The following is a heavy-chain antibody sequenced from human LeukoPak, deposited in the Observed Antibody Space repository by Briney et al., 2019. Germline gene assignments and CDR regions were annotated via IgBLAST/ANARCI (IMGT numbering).Heavy chain of an antibody. CDR1: GYTFTSYG. V-gene: IGHV1-18*04. CDR2: ISAYNGNT. D-gene: IGHD6-13*01. Sequence: ASVNVSCKASGYTFTSYGISWVRQAPGQGLEWMGWISAYNGNTNYAQKLQGRVTMTTDTSTSTAYMELRSLRSDDTAVYYCARDPGIYSSSWTSFDYWGQGTLVTVSS. J-gene: IGHJ4*02. CDR3: ARDPGIYSSSWTSFDY.